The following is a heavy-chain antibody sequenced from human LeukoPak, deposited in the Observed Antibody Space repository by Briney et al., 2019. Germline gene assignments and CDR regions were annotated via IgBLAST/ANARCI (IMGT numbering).Heavy chain of an antibody. Sequence: SETLSLTCSVSGGSISGYFWSWIRQSPGKGLEWVAYIHYTGTTNYNPSLNSRVIISVDTSKNQFSLRLNSLTAADTAVYYCARHNRVTVTASSYTYPMDVWGQGTTVTVSS. J-gene: IGHJ6*02. CDR3: ARHNRVTVTASSYTYPMDV. CDR1: GGSISGYF. V-gene: IGHV4-59*08. D-gene: IGHD4-11*01. CDR2: IHYTGTT.